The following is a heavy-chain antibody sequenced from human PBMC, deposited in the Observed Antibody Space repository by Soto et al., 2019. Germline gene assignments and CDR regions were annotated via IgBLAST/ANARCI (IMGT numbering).Heavy chain of an antibody. CDR3: ARGITIIVGATPRYFDY. D-gene: IGHD1-26*01. J-gene: IGHJ4*02. V-gene: IGHV4-59*01. CDR1: GGSFSGYY. CDR2: IYYSGST. Sequence: SETLSLTCAVYGGSFSGYYWSWVRQPPGKGLEWIGYIYYSGSTNYNPSLKSRVTISVDTSKNQFSLKLSSVTAADTAVYYCARGITIIVGATPRYFDYWGQGTLVTVSS.